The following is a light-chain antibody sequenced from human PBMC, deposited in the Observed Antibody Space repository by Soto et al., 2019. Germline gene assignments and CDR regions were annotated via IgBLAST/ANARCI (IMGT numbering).Light chain of an antibody. CDR2: GTS. J-gene: IGKJ1*01. CDR3: LQYHNYPRT. CDR1: QGIINE. Sequence: AIQMTQSPSSLSASVGDRVTITCRASQGIINELGWYQQKPGRAPKLLIYGTSIPQSRVPSRFSGSGSGTDFTRTINSLQPEDCATCYCLQYHNYPRTFGQGTKVEIK. V-gene: IGKV1-6*01.